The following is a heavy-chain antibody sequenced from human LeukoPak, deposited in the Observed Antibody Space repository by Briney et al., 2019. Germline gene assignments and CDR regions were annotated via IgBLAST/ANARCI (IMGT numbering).Heavy chain of an antibody. V-gene: IGHV4-34*01. J-gene: IGHJ4*02. Sequence: SETLSLTCAVYGGSFSGYYWRWIRQPPGKGLEWIGEINHSGSTNYNPSLKSRVTIPVDTSKNQFSLKLSSVTAADTAVYYCARGNAVNTSTDYWGQGTLVTVSS. D-gene: IGHD6-19*01. CDR3: ARGNAVNTSTDY. CDR1: GGSFSGYY. CDR2: INHSGST.